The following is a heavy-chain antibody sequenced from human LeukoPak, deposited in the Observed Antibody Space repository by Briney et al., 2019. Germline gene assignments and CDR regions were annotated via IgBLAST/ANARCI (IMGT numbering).Heavy chain of an antibody. D-gene: IGHD2-15*01. Sequence: SSETLSLTCTVSGGSISSYYWSWIRQPPGKGLEWIGYIYYSGSSNYNPSLKSRVTISVDTSKNQFSLKLSSVTAADTAVYYCARARSGCVYYFDYWGQGTLVTVSS. CDR3: ARARSGCVYYFDY. J-gene: IGHJ4*02. V-gene: IGHV4-59*01. CDR2: IYYSGSS. CDR1: GGSISSYY.